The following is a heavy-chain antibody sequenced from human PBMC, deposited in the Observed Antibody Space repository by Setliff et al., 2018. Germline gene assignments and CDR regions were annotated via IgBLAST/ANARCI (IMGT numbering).Heavy chain of an antibody. Sequence: ASVKVSCKASGATLSGVVFSWVRQAPGHGLEWMGRFIPVLGKPNYAPRFQGRVTMTIDTSTRTVYMELTRLRSDDTAIYYCARETSSGPRIDPWGQGTQVTVSS. CDR2: FIPVLGKP. CDR3: ARETSSGPRIDP. J-gene: IGHJ5*02. V-gene: IGHV1-69*04. CDR1: GATLSGVV. D-gene: IGHD2-8*02.